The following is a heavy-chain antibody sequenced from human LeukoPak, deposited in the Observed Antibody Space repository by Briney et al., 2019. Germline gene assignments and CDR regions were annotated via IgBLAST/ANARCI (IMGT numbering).Heavy chain of an antibody. Sequence: GGSLRLSCAASGFTFSSYAVSWVRQAPGKGLEWVSAISGSGGSTYYADSVKGRFTISRDNSQNTLYLQMNSLRAEDTAVYYCANPSTPDYYDSSGYYRGDAFDIWGQGTMVTVSS. V-gene: IGHV3-23*01. CDR3: ANPSTPDYYDSSGYYRGDAFDI. CDR2: ISGSGGST. CDR1: GFTFSSYA. J-gene: IGHJ3*02. D-gene: IGHD3-22*01.